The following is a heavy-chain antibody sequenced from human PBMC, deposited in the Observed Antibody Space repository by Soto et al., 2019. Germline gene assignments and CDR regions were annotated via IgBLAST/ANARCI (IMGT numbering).Heavy chain of an antibody. V-gene: IGHV3-30-3*01. D-gene: IGHD2-15*01. CDR2: ISYDGSNK. CDR1: GFTFSSYA. J-gene: IGHJ4*02. CDR3: ARDSLPYCSGGSCYWGY. Sequence: QVQPVESGGGVVQPGRSLRLSCAASGFTFSSYAMHWVRQAPGKGLEWVAVISYDGSNKYYADSVKGRFTISRDNSKNTLYLQMNSLRAEDTAVYYCARDSLPYCSGGSCYWGYWGQGTLVTVSS.